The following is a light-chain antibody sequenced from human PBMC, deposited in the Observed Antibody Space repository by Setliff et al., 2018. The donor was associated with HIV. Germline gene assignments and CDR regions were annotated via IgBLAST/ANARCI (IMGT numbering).Light chain of an antibody. CDR1: SSDVGGYNF. J-gene: IGLJ1*01. V-gene: IGLV2-14*01. CDR3: SSYTGSTTPYV. CDR2: EVS. Sequence: QSVLTQPASVSGSPGQSITISCTGTSSDVGGYNFVSWYQQHPGKAPKLTICEVSNRPSGVSNRFSGSKSGNTASLTISGLQAEDEADYYCSSYTGSTTPYVFGTGTKVTVL.